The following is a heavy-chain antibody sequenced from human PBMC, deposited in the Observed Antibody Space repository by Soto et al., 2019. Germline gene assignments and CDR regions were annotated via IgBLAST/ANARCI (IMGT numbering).Heavy chain of an antibody. CDR1: GGSISSYY. V-gene: IGHV4-59*08. D-gene: IGHD4-4*01. J-gene: IGHJ4*02. CDR3: AGVIDDSNTKGDFYY. CDR2: IYYSGST. Sequence: SETLSLTCTVSGGSISSYYWSWIRQPPGKGLEWIGYIYYSGSTNYNPSLKSRVTISVDTSKNQFSLKLSSVTAADTAVYYCAGVIDDSNTKGDFYYWGKGTLLTVSS.